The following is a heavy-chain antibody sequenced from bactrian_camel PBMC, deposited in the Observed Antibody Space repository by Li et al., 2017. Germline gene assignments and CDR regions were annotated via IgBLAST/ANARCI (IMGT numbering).Heavy chain of an antibody. Sequence: QLVESGGGLVQAGGSTRLSCTISGHTGPAYEEHCLAWFRQAPGKELEAVAAISETGDTYVADFAKGRFIISQDNSKNLYLQMNELKPEDTARYSCGTSREYSAWVCSPKYWWEEVSFAFLGRGTQVTVS. J-gene: IGHJ6*01. CDR2: ISETGDT. V-gene: IGHV3S55*01. D-gene: IGHD7*01. CDR3: GTSREYSAWVCSPKYWWEEVSFAF. CDR1: GHTGPAYEEHC.